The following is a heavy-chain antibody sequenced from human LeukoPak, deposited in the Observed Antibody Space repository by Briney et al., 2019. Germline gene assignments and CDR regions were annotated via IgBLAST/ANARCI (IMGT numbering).Heavy chain of an antibody. CDR1: GYTFTSYY. D-gene: IGHD1-26*01. CDR2: INPTGGST. J-gene: IGHJ5*02. Sequence: ASVKVSCKASGYTFTSYYMHWVRQAPGQGLEWMGLINPTGGSTGYAQKFQGRVTMTRDMSTSTDYMELSSLRSEDTAIYYCARDNSVGDNAWWYDPWGQGTLVTVSS. V-gene: IGHV1-46*01. CDR3: ARDNSVGDNAWWYDP.